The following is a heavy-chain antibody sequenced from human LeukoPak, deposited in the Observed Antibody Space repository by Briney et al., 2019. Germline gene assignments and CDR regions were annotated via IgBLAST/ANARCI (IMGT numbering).Heavy chain of an antibody. CDR1: GYTFTSYY. D-gene: IGHD1-26*01. CDR2: INPTGGST. J-gene: IGHJ5*02. Sequence: ASVKVSCKASGYTFTSYYMHWVRQAPGQGLEWMGLINPTGGSTGYAQKFQGRVTMTRDMSTSTDYMELSSLRSEDTAIYYCARDNSVGDNAWWYDPWGQGTLVTVSS. V-gene: IGHV1-46*01. CDR3: ARDNSVGDNAWWYDP.